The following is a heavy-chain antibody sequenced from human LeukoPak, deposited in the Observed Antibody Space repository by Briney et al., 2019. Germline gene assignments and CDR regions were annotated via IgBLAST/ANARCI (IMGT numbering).Heavy chain of an antibody. CDR3: ARDKPTGSGY. D-gene: IGHD1-1*01. CDR2: ISSSSSYI. V-gene: IGHV3-21*01. J-gene: IGHJ4*02. Sequence: GRSLRPSRAPSGFTLSSDRMNWVRQAPRKGLEWVTSISSSSSYIYYADSVKGRFTISRDNVNNSLYLQMNSRGAEDTAVYYCARDKPTGSGYWGQGTLVTVSS. CDR1: GFTLSSDR.